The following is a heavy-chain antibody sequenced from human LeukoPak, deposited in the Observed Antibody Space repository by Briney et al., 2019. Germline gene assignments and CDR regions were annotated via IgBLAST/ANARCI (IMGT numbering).Heavy chain of an antibody. CDR1: GYSISSGYY. CDR2: IYHSGST. Sequence: PSETLSLTCAVSGYSISSGYYWGWIRQPPGKGLEWIGSIYHSGSTYYNPSLKSRVTISVDTSKNQFSLKLSSVTAADTAVYYCARRDRYCSSSICPIYYWGQGTLVTVSS. CDR3: ARRDRYCSSSICPIYY. V-gene: IGHV4-38-2*01. J-gene: IGHJ4*02. D-gene: IGHD2-2*01.